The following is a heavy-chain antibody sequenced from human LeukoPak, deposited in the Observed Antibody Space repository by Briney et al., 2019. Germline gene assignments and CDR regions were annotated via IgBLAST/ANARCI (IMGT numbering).Heavy chain of an antibody. V-gene: IGHV1-2*02. J-gene: IGHJ6*02. CDR3: ARELSWSGSLSNYYYYCGMDV. CDR2: INPNSGVT. D-gene: IGHD1-26*01. CDR1: GYSFTSYW. Sequence: GESLKISCKGSGYSFTSYWIGWVRQMPGKGLEWMGWINPNSGVTNSAQNFQGRVTMTRDTSITTAYMELSRLRSDDTAVYYCARELSWSGSLSNYYYYCGMDVWGQGTTVTVSS.